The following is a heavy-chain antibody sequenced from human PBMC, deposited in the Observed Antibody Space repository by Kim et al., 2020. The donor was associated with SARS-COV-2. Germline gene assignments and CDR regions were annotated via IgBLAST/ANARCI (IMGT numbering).Heavy chain of an antibody. V-gene: IGHV1-46*01. J-gene: IGHJ5*02. CDR2: IKPSDVYT. CDR3: EREGHQSFWFEP. CDR1: VYTFTNYS. D-gene: IGHD2-2*01. Sequence: ASVKVSCKASVYTFTNYSIHWVRHAPGQVLEYMGIIKPSDVYTNYAQKFQGRVIMTRDTSTITVYMEVSSLRSEDTAVYYCEREGHQSFWFEPWGQGTLVTVSS.